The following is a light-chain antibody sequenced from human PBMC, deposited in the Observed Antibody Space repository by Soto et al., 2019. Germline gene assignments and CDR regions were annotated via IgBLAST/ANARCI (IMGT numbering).Light chain of an antibody. J-gene: IGKJ4*01. Sequence: EIVLTQSPATLSSFPVDRVTLSCMASQYINTRLAWYQHRPGQAPRLLIYGASSRATGIPDRFSGSGSGTDFTLTISRLEPEDFAVYYCQQYGSSPLTFGGGTKVDIK. CDR3: QQYGSSPLT. CDR1: QYINTR. V-gene: IGKV3-20*01. CDR2: GAS.